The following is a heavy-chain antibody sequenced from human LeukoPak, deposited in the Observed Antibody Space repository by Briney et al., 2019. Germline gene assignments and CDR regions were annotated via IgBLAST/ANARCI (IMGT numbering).Heavy chain of an antibody. D-gene: IGHD3-9*01. J-gene: IGHJ4*02. Sequence: ASVKVSCKASGYTFTSYAMNWVRQAPGQGLEWMGWINTNTGNPTYAQGFTGRFVFSLDTSVSTAYLQISSLKAEDTAVYYCARGHDILTASQNDYWGQGTLVTVSS. V-gene: IGHV7-4-1*02. CDR3: ARGHDILTASQNDY. CDR1: GYTFTSYA. CDR2: INTNTGNP.